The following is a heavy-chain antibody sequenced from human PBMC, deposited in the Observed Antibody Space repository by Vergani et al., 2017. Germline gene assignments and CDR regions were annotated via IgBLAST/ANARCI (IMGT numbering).Heavy chain of an antibody. CDR3: TRGWYYDGIAYGAY. Sequence: QVQLVQSGAEVKKPGASVKVSCKAPGYTFTSYSMHWVRQAPGQGLEWMGISNPRGGSTGYAQKLQGRVTMTRDTSTSTVYMELSSLRSEDTAVYYCTRGWYYDGIAYGAYWGQGTLVTVSS. V-gene: IGHV1-46*03. D-gene: IGHD3-22*01. J-gene: IGHJ4*02. CDR2: SNPRGGST. CDR1: GYTFTSYS.